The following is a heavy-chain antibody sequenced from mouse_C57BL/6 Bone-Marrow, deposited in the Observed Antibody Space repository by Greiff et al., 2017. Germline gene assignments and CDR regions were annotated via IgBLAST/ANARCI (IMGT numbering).Heavy chain of an antibody. CDR1: GYTFTSYG. J-gene: IGHJ2*01. CDR3: ARYGNDYFDY. D-gene: IGHD1-1*01. Sequence: VQLKESGAELARPGASVKLSCKASGYTFTSYGISWVKQRTGQGLEWIGEIYPRSGNTYYNEKFKGKATLTADKSSSTAYMELRSLTSEDSAVYFCARYGNDYFDYWGQGTTLTVSS. V-gene: IGHV1-81*01. CDR2: IYPRSGNT.